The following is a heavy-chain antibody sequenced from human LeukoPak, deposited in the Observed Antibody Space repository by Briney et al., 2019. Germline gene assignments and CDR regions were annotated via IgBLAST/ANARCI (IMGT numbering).Heavy chain of an antibody. CDR2: ISSSGSTI. D-gene: IGHD3-22*01. V-gene: IGHV3-11*01. CDR3: ARDTADYDSSGYSDY. Sequence: GGSLRLSCAASGFTFSDYYMSWIRQAPGKGLEWVSYISSSGSTIYYADSVKGRFTISRDNAKNSLYPQMNSLRAEDTAVYYCARDTADYDSSGYSDYWGQGTLVTVSS. J-gene: IGHJ4*02. CDR1: GFTFSDYY.